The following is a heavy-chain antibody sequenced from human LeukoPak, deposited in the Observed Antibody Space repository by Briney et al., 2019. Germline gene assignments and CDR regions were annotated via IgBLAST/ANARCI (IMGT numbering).Heavy chain of an antibody. V-gene: IGHV3-23*01. Sequence: GGSLRLSCAASGFTFSSYAMSWVRQAPGKGLEWVSAISGSGGSTYYADSVKGRFTISRDNSKNALYLQMNSLRAEDTAVYYCARDLMTTNWFDPWGQGTLVTVSS. D-gene: IGHD4-11*01. CDR1: GFTFSSYA. CDR3: ARDLMTTNWFDP. J-gene: IGHJ5*02. CDR2: ISGSGGST.